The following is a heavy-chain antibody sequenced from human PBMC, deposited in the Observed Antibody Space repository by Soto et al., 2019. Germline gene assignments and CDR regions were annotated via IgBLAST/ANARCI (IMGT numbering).Heavy chain of an antibody. J-gene: IGHJ5*02. CDR2: ITAFTANT. Sequence: ASVKVSCKTSGYTFSSYGISWVRQAPGQGLEWMGWITAFTANTNYAQKFQGQVTISADKSISTAYLQWSSLKASDTAMYYCARLPSSGYYSLGWFDPWGQGTLVTVSS. V-gene: IGHV1-18*04. D-gene: IGHD3-22*01. CDR3: ARLPSSGYYSLGWFDP. CDR1: GYTFSSYG.